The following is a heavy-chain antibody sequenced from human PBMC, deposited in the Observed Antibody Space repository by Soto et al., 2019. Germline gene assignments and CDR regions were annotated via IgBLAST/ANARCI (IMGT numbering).Heavy chain of an antibody. CDR2: INAGNGNT. J-gene: IGHJ6*03. Sequence: ASVKVSCKASGYTFTSYAMHWVRQATGQRLEWMGWINAGNGNTKYSQKFQGRVTITRDTSASTAYMELSSLRSEDTAVYYCARASVTIVVVAATDYYYYYMDVRGKGTTVTVSS. CDR3: ARASVTIVVVAATDYYYYYMDV. CDR1: GYTFTSYA. V-gene: IGHV1-3*01. D-gene: IGHD2-15*01.